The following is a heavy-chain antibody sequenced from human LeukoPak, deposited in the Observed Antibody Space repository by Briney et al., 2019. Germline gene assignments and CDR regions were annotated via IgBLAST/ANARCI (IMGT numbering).Heavy chain of an antibody. CDR2: IKQDGSEK. J-gene: IGHJ4*02. CDR3: AKRSATSSGYFDF. CDR1: GFTFSTYT. D-gene: IGHD3-22*01. Sequence: PGGSLRLSCAASGFTFSTYTMNWVRQAPGKGLEWVANIKQDGSEKYYVDSVKGRFTISRDNSKNTIFLQMNSLRAEDTAIYYCAKRSATSSGYFDFWGRGTLVTVSS. V-gene: IGHV3-7*03.